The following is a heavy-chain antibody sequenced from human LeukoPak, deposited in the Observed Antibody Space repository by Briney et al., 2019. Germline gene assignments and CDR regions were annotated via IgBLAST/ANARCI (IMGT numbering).Heavy chain of an antibody. CDR2: ISSSGSTI. V-gene: IGHV3-11*04. J-gene: IGHJ1*01. CDR1: GFTFSDYC. CDR3: ARDYYDSSGYDGYFQH. Sequence: GGSLRLSCAASGFTFSDYCMSWIRQAPGKGLEWVSYISSSGSTIYYADSVKGRFTISRDNAKNSLYLQMNSLRAEDTAVYYCARDYYDSSGYDGYFQHWGQGTLVTVSS. D-gene: IGHD3-22*01.